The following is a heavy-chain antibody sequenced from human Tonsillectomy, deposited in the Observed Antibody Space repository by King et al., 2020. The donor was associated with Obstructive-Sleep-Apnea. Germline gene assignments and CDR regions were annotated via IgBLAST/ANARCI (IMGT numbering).Heavy chain of an antibody. CDR2: MYPGDSDT. CDR1: GYSFTSYW. V-gene: IGHV5-51*01. Sequence: VQLVESGAVVKKPGESLEISCKASGYSFTSYWVAWVRQMPGRGLEWLGIMYPGDSDTRYSPSFEGQVTMLSDKSTSTARLQWSSLKASDTAMYYCARILGYCSDGVCYNGGGVVDYWGQGTLVTVSS. D-gene: IGHD2-8*01. J-gene: IGHJ4*02. CDR3: ARILGYCSDGVCYNGGGVVDY.